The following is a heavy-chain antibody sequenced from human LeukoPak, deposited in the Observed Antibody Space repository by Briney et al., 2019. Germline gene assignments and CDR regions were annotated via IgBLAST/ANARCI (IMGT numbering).Heavy chain of an antibody. D-gene: IGHD3-22*01. CDR2: FDPEDGET. CDR1: GYTLTELS. CDR3: ARGAGSSGYYSYYYYYMDV. V-gene: IGHV1-24*01. J-gene: IGHJ6*03. Sequence: PGASVKVSCKVSGYTLTELSMHWVRQAPGKGLEWMGGFDPEDGETIYAQKFRGRVTMTEDTSTDTAYMELSSLRSEDTAVYYCARGAGSSGYYSYYYYYMDVWGKGTTVTVSS.